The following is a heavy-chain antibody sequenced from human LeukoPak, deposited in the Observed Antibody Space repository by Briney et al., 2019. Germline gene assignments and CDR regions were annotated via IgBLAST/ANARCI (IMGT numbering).Heavy chain of an antibody. CDR1: GDSVSSNSAA. V-gene: IGHV6-1*01. D-gene: IGHD6-13*01. CDR2: TYYRSKSYN. CDR3: ARDISSSWYASSP. J-gene: IGHJ5*02. Sequence: SQTLSLTCALSGDSVSSNSAAWNWIRQSPSRGLEWLVRTYYRSKSYNDYAVSVKSRITINPDTSKNQFSLQLNSVTPEDTAVYYCARDISSSWYASSPWGQGTLVTVSS.